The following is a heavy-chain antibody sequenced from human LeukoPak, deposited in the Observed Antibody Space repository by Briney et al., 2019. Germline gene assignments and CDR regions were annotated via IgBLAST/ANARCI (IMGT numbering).Heavy chain of an antibody. V-gene: IGHV1-46*01. CDR2: INPSGGST. Sequence: ASVKVSCKASGYTFTSYYMHWVRQAPGQGLEWMGIINPSGGSTSCAQKFQGRVTMTRDTSTSTVYMELSSLRSEDTAVYCCARAVDYYGSGSYYDYFDYWGQGTLVTVSS. J-gene: IGHJ4*02. CDR1: GYTFTSYY. D-gene: IGHD3-10*01. CDR3: ARAVDYYGSGSYYDYFDY.